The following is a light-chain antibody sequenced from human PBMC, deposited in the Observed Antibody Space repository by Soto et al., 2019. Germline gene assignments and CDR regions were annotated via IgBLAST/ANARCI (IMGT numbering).Light chain of an antibody. J-gene: IGKJ2*01. Sequence: EIVLTQSPATLSLTPGERATLSCRASQSVSSYLAWYQQKPGQAPRLLLYYASNRATGIPARFSGSGSGTDVTLTISSLEPEDFAVYYCQQRSNWPPYTFGQGTKLEIK. V-gene: IGKV3-11*01. CDR1: QSVSSY. CDR3: QQRSNWPPYT. CDR2: YAS.